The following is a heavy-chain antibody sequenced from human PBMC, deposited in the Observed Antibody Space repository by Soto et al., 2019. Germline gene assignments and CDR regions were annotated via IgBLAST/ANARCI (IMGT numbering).Heavy chain of an antibody. CDR3: ARETKYHYGSGSYWWFDP. CDR1: GFTFSSYG. CDR2: IWYDGSNK. D-gene: IGHD3-10*01. J-gene: IGHJ5*02. V-gene: IGHV3-33*01. Sequence: QVQLVESGGGVVQPGRSLRLSCAASGFTFSSYGMHWVRQAPGKGLEWVAVIWYDGSNKYYADSVKGRFTISRDNSKNTLYLQMNSLRAEDTAVYYCARETKYHYGSGSYWWFDPWGQGTLVTVSS.